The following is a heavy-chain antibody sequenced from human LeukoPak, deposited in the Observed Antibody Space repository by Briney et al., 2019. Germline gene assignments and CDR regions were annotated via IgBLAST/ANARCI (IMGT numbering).Heavy chain of an antibody. J-gene: IGHJ4*02. V-gene: IGHV4-38-2*02. CDR2: IYHSGST. CDR3: ARGYYGSGSYRPKPYYFDY. Sequence: PSETMSLTCTVSGYSISSGYYWGWIRQPPGKGLEWIGSIYHSGSTYYNPSLKSRVTISVDTSKNQFSLKLSSVTAADTAVYYCARGYYGSGSYRPKPYYFDYWGQGTLVTVSS. D-gene: IGHD3-10*01. CDR1: GYSISSGYY.